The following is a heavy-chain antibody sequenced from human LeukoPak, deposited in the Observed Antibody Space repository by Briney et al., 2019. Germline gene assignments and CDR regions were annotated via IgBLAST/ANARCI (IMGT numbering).Heavy chain of an antibody. CDR3: AKDLVEWEPNYFDY. Sequence: PGRSLRLSCAASRFTFSSYAMSWVRQAPGKGLEWVSAISGSGGSTYYADSVKGRFTISRDNSKNTLYLQMNSLRAEDTAVYYCAKDLVEWEPNYFDYWGQGTLVTVSS. J-gene: IGHJ4*02. V-gene: IGHV3-23*01. CDR1: RFTFSSYA. D-gene: IGHD1-26*01. CDR2: ISGSGGST.